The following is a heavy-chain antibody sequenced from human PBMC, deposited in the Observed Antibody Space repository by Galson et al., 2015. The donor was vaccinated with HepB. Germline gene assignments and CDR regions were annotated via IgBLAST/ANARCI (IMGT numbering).Heavy chain of an antibody. J-gene: IGHJ4*02. CDR2: INPNSGGT. D-gene: IGHD1-1*01. CDR3: ARGRGGTWNDGSIGY. CDR1: GYTFTGYY. V-gene: IGHV1-2*02. Sequence: SVKVSCKASGYTFTGYYMHWVRQAPGQGLEWMGWINPNSGGTNYAQKFQGRVTMTRDTSISTAYMELSRLRSDDTAVYYCARGRGGTWNDGSIGYWGQGTLVTVSS.